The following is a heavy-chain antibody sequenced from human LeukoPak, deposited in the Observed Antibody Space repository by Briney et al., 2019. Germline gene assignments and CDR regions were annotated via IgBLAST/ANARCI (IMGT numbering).Heavy chain of an antibody. CDR2: IKQDGSEK. Sequence: GGSLRLSCAASGFTFSSYWMSWVRQAPGKGLEWVANIKQDGSEKYYVDSVKGRFTISRDNAKNSLYLQMNSLRAEDTAVYYCARNGIAAAGNLYYFDYWGQGTLVTVSS. D-gene: IGHD6-13*01. CDR3: ARNGIAAAGNLYYFDY. J-gene: IGHJ4*02. V-gene: IGHV3-7*01. CDR1: GFTFSSYW.